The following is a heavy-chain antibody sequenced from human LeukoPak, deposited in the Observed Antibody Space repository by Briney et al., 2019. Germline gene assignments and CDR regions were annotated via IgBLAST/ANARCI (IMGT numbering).Heavy chain of an antibody. D-gene: IGHD3-22*01. CDR2: IVGGAGGT. CDR3: AKGGSYYYDSSGYYGPLGFAQPD. J-gene: IGHJ1*01. V-gene: IGHV3-23*01. Sequence: GGTLRLSCAASGFTFSSHGMSWVRQAPGKGLEWVSGIVGGAGGTYYADSVKGRFTISRDNSKNTLYLQMNSLRAEDTAVYYCAKGGSYYYDSSGYYGPLGFAQPDWGQGTLVTVSS. CDR1: GFTFSSHG.